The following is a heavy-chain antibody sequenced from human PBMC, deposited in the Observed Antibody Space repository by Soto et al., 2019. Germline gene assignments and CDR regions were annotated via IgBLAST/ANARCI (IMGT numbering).Heavy chain of an antibody. CDR1: VFTLRDHY. V-gene: IGHV3-72*01. J-gene: IGHJ4*02. Sequence: PWGALRLFCEGRVFTLRDHYISWLGQALGNGAPWVGRSRDKAQGYSTAYAASVKGRFTSSRDESKNSVYLQMNRLKTEDTAVYYCVRATYFSDSSAYTRCFDYWGQGTMVPGSS. CDR3: VRATYFSDSSAYTRCFDY. D-gene: IGHD3-22*01. CDR2: SRDKAQGYST.